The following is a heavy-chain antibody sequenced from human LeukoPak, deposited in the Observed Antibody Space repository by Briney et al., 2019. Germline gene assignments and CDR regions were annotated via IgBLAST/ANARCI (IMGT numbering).Heavy chain of an antibody. CDR3: ASENVVPAPCGWFDP. CDR1: GYTFTSYG. J-gene: IGHJ5*02. CDR2: ISAYNGNT. Sequence: ASVKVSCKASGYTFTSYGISWVRQAPGQGLEWMGWISAYNGNTNYAQKLQGRVTMTTDTSTSTAYMELSSLRSEDTAVYYCASENVVPAPCGWFDPWGQGTLVTVSS. V-gene: IGHV1-18*01. D-gene: IGHD2-2*01.